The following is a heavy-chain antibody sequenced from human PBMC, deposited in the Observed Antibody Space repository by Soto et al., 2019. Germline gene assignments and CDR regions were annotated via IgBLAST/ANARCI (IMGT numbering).Heavy chain of an antibody. CDR3: GIAAAGSGYGMDV. J-gene: IGHJ6*02. D-gene: IGHD6-13*01. Sequence: GGSLRLSCAASGFTFSSYGMHWVRQAPGKGLEWVAVIWYDGSNKYYADSVKGRSTISRDNSKNTLYLQMNSLRAEDTAVYYCGIAAAGSGYGMDVWGQGTTVTVSS. CDR1: GFTFSSYG. V-gene: IGHV3-33*01. CDR2: IWYDGSNK.